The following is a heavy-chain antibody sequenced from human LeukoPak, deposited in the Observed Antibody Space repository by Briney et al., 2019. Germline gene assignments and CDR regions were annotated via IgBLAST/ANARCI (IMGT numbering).Heavy chain of an antibody. V-gene: IGHV1-24*01. D-gene: IGHD2-2*01. CDR2: FDPEDNET. CDR1: GYSLTKLS. J-gene: IGHJ4*02. Sequence: ASVKVSCKVSGYSLTKLSLHWVRQAPGKGLEWMGGFDPEDNETLSSEKFQGRVIITEDTSTDSSNMEPRNLRIDDTAIYYCAALPSHWGQGTLVTVSS. CDR3: AALPSH.